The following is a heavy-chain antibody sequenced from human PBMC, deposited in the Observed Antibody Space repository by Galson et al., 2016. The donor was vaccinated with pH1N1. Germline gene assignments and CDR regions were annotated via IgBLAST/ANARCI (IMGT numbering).Heavy chain of an antibody. J-gene: IGHJ4*02. CDR3: ARDWGSWGC. Sequence: SLRLSCAASGFGLSSYWMSWVRQAPGKGLEWVANIKQDGSERYYVDSVKGRFTISRDNVENSLYLEMNSLRAEDTAVYFCARDWGSWGCWGPGTLVTVSS. D-gene: IGHD3-16*01. CDR2: IKQDGSER. CDR1: GFGLSSYW. V-gene: IGHV3-7*01.